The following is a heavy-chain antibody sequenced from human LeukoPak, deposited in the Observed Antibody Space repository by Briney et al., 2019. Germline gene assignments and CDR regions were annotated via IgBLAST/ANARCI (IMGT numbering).Heavy chain of an antibody. CDR3: LVTTRSRGFDY. CDR2: IRQDGSVQ. J-gene: IGHJ4*02. Sequence: GGSLGLSCAASGFTFSSYWMSWVRQAPGKGLEWVANIRQDGSVQNYVDSVKGRFTISRANPKNSVYLQMNSLRAEDTAVYYCLVTTRSRGFDYWGQGTLVTVSS. D-gene: IGHD1/OR15-1a*01. CDR1: GFTFSSYW. V-gene: IGHV3-7*01.